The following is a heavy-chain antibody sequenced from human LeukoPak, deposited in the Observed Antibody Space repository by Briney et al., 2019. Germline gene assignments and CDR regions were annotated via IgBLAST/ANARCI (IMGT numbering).Heavy chain of an antibody. Sequence: GGFLRLSCAASGFTFSSYWMSWVRQAPGKGLEWVANIKQDGSEKYYVDSVKGRFTISRDNAKNSLYLQMNSLRAEDTAVYYCARDQVGYSSSSGALDYWGQGTLVTVSS. J-gene: IGHJ4*02. V-gene: IGHV3-7*01. CDR3: ARDQVGYSSSSGALDY. CDR1: GFTFSSYW. CDR2: IKQDGSEK. D-gene: IGHD6-6*01.